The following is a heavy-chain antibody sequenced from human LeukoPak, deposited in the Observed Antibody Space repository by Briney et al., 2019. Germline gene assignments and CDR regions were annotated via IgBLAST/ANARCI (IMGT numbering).Heavy chain of an antibody. CDR3: AKRTEFSTSSKPFDY. D-gene: IGHD2-2*01. V-gene: IGHV3-21*01. J-gene: IGHJ4*02. CDR2: ISSSSSYI. CDR1: GFTFSSYS. Sequence: GGSLRLSCAASGFTFSSYSMNWVRQAPGKGLEWVSSISSSSSYIYYADSVKGRFTISRDNAKNSLYLQMNSLRAEDTAVYYCAKRTEFSTSSKPFDYWGQGTLVTVSS.